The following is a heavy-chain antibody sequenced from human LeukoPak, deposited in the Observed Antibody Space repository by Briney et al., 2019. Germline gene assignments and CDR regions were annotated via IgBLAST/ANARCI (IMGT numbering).Heavy chain of an antibody. CDR1: GGSISNYY. V-gene: IGHV4-4*07. Sequence: SETLSLTCTVSGGSISNYYWSWIRQPAGKGLEWIGRIYTGGSTNYNPSLKSRVTMSVDTSKNQFSLKLSSVTAADTAVYYCARESYSSSYLFDYWGQGTLVTVSS. J-gene: IGHJ4*02. CDR3: ARESYSSSYLFDY. CDR2: IYTGGST. D-gene: IGHD6-6*01.